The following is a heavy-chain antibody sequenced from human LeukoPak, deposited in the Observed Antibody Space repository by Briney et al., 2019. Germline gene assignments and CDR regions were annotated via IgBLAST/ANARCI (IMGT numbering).Heavy chain of an antibody. CDR2: IYYSGST. J-gene: IGHJ6*03. V-gene: IGHV4-59*12. CDR3: ASLPRGVSYYYYMDV. CDR1: GSSISSYY. Sequence: SETLSLTCTVSGSSISSYYWSWIRQPPGKGLEWIGYIYYSGSTNYNPSLKSRVTISVDTSKNQFSLKLSSVTAADTAVYYCASLPRGVSYYYYMDVWGKGTTVTVSS.